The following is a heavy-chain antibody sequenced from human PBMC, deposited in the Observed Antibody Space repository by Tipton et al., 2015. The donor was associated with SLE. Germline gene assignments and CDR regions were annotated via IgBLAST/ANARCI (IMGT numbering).Heavy chain of an antibody. D-gene: IGHD5/OR15-5a*01. J-gene: IGHJ3*01. CDR2: ISSSSSYI. V-gene: IGHV3-21*03. CDR1: GFTFSSYS. Sequence: SLRLSCAASGFTFSSYSMNWVRQAPGKGLEWVSSISSSSSYIYYADSVKGRFTISRDNAKNSLYLQMNSLRAEDTAVYYCARDHASGVYAFDFWGQGTMVTVSS. CDR3: ARDHASGVYAFDF.